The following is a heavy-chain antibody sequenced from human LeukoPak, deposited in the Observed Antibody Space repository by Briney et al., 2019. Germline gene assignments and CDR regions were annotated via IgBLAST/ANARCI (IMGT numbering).Heavy chain of an antibody. Sequence: PGGSLRLSCVASGFTFSSYGMNWVRQAPGKGLEWVSFISSSSSYIKYADSVKGRFTVSRDNAKKSLYLQMNNLRAEDTAVYYCAIAAGGDPFDYWGQGTLVTVSS. V-gene: IGHV3-21*01. CDR1: GFTFSSYG. CDR2: ISSSSSYI. D-gene: IGHD3-16*01. CDR3: AIAAGGDPFDY. J-gene: IGHJ4*02.